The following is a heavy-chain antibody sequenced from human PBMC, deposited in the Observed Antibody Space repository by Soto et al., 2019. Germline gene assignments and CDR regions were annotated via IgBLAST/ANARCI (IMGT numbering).Heavy chain of an antibody. J-gene: IGHJ4*02. CDR2: IKYDGSEK. CDR3: ARGLYSRGY. Sequence: QTVGSLRLSCVVSGFTFSSSWMSWVRQAPGKGLEWLANIKYDGSEKYYGDSVKGRFAISRDNAKNSLYLQMNSLRVDDTAVYYCARGLYSRGYWGQGTLVTVSS. CDR1: GFTFSSSW. V-gene: IGHV3-7*03. D-gene: IGHD3-16*01.